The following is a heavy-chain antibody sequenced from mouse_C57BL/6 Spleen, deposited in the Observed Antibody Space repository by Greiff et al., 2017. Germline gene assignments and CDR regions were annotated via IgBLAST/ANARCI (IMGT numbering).Heavy chain of an antibody. CDR2: ISSGSSTI. J-gene: IGHJ2*01. V-gene: IGHV5-17*01. Sequence: EVKLVESGGGLVKPGGSLKLSCAASGFTFSDYGMHWVRQAPEKGLEWVAYISSGSSTIYYADTVKGRFTITRDNAKNTLFLQMTSLRSEDTAMYYCARSVTNDYFDYWGQGTTLTVSS. D-gene: IGHD2-2*01. CDR1: GFTFSDYG. CDR3: ARSVTNDYFDY.